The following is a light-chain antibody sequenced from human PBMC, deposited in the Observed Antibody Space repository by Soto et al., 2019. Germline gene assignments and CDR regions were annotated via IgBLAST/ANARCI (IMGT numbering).Light chain of an antibody. J-gene: IGLJ1*01. CDR2: ANS. CDR3: QSYDSSLIVSKV. V-gene: IGLV1-40*01. CDR1: SSNLGAGYD. Sequence: QSVLTQPPSVSVAPGQRVTISCSGGSSNLGAGYDVQWYRQFPGTAPKLLIYANSVRPSGVPDRFSGSKSGTSASLAITGLQAEDEADYYCQSYDSSLIVSKVFGTGTKVTVL.